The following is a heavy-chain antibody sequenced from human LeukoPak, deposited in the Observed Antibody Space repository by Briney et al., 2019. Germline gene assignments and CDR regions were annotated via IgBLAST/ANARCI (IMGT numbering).Heavy chain of an antibody. Sequence: PSQTLSLTCTVSGGSINRYYWGWVRQAAGKGLEWIGRIYTTGTTSYSPSLKSRLTMSVDTSKNQFSLHLRSVTDADTALYYCGRQGYTASYYFLDYWSQGTLVTVSS. J-gene: IGHJ4*02. CDR1: GGSINRYY. V-gene: IGHV4-4*07. D-gene: IGHD1-26*01. CDR3: GRQGYTASYYFLDY. CDR2: IYTTGTT.